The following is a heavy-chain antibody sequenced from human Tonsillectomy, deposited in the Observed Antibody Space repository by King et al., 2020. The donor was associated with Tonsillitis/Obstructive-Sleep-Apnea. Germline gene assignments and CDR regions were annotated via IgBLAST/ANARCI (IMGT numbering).Heavy chain of an antibody. CDR2: VSCDGVNI. Sequence: VQLVESGGVVVQPGGSLRLSCAASGFTFDVYTMHWVRQAPGKGLEWVSLVSCDGVNIFYADSVKGRFTISRDNSKNSLFLHMNSLRTEDAAFYYCAKEGDTIFFDHWGQGTLVTVSS. V-gene: IGHV3-43*01. J-gene: IGHJ4*02. CDR3: AKEGDTIFFDH. CDR1: GFTFDVYT. D-gene: IGHD3-3*01.